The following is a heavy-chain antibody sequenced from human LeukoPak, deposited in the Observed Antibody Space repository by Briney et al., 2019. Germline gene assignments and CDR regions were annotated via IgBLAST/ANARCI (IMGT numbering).Heavy chain of an antibody. D-gene: IGHD6-13*01. CDR2: IIPIFGTA. Sequence: GASVKVSCKASGGTFSSYAISWVRQAPGQGLEWMGGIIPIFGTANYAQKFQGRVTITADESTSTAYMELSSLRSEDTAVYYCARDPEAYSSSWYSPNWFDPWGQGTLVTVSS. V-gene: IGHV1-69*13. CDR3: ARDPEAYSSSWYSPNWFDP. CDR1: GGTFSSYA. J-gene: IGHJ5*02.